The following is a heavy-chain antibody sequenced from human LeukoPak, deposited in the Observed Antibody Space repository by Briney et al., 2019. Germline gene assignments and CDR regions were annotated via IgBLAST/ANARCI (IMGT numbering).Heavy chain of an antibody. D-gene: IGHD3/OR15-3a*01. CDR3: VRGVLGDFYRAWVGP. CDR2: ISPYNANT. CDR1: GYSFTSYG. V-gene: IGHV1-18*01. J-gene: IGHJ5*02. Sequence: GASVKVSCKASGYSFTSYGFSWVRQAPGQGLEWMGWISPYNANTNYAQKFRGRVTMTTDTSTSTAYMELRSLRSDDTAVYYCVRGVLGDFYRAWVGPWGQGTLVIVSS.